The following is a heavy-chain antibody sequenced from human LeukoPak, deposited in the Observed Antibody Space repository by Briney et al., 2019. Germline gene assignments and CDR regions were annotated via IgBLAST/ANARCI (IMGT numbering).Heavy chain of an antibody. D-gene: IGHD6-19*01. CDR1: GGSISSYY. J-gene: IGHJ4*02. V-gene: IGHV4-4*07. CDR3: ARGSGSGWYRGFDY. CDR2: IYTSGST. Sequence: SETLSLTYTVSGGSISSYYWSWIRQPAGKGLEWIGRIYTSGSTNYNPSLKSRVTMSVDTSKNQFSLKLSSVTAADTAVYYCARGSGSGWYRGFDYWGQGTLVTVSS.